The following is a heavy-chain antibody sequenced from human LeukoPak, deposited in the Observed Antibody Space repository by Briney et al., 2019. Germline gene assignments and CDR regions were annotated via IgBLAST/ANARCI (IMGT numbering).Heavy chain of an antibody. J-gene: IGHJ4*02. CDR3: VTIDILTAYYYHFDH. V-gene: IGHV1-24*01. D-gene: IGHD3-9*01. Sequence: ASMKVSCKVSRYTLSELSMHWVRQSLGKGLEWMGGFDPEDGERLYAPRFRDRLTMTQDSSTNTVYMELKSLRSEDTAIYYCVTIDILTAYYYHFDHWGRGTQVTVSS. CDR2: FDPEDGER. CDR1: RYTLSELS.